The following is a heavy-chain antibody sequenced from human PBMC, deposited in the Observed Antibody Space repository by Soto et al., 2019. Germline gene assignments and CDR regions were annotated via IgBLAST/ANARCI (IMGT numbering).Heavy chain of an antibody. CDR2: IYHSGST. CDR1: GGSISSGGYS. J-gene: IGHJ5*02. Sequence: SETLSLTCAVSGGSISSGGYSWSWIRQPPGKGLEWIGYIYHSGSTYYTPSLKSRVTISVDRSKNQFSLKLSSVTAADTAVYCCARSSRYCSGGSSFNWFDPWGQGTLVTVPS. CDR3: ARSSRYCSGGSSFNWFDP. D-gene: IGHD2-15*01. V-gene: IGHV4-30-2*01.